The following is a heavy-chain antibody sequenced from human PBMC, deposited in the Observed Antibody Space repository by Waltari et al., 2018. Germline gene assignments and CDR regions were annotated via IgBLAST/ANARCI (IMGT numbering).Heavy chain of an antibody. CDR1: GFSLSTTGVG. CDR2: IYWDDDK. J-gene: IGHJ5*02. V-gene: IGHV2-5*02. Sequence: QITLKESGPTLVKPTQTLTLTCTFSGFSLSTTGVGVGWIRQPPGKALEWLALIYWDDDKRYSPSLKSRLTITKDTSKNQVVLTMTNMDPVDTATYYCARSLVSSSSSTNWFDPWGQGTLVTVSS. D-gene: IGHD6-6*01. CDR3: ARSLVSSSSSTNWFDP.